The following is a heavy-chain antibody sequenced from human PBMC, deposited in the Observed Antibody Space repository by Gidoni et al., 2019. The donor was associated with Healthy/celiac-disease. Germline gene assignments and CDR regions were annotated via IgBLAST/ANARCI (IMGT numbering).Heavy chain of an antibody. D-gene: IGHD2-2*01. J-gene: IGHJ6*03. CDR2: IDHSGRT. Sequence: QLQLPESGSGLVKPSQTLSLTCAVSGGSISSGGYSWSWIRQPPGKGLEWIGYIDHSGRTYYNPSLKSRVTISVDRSKNQFSLKLSSVTAADTAVYYCARLAPEEYCSSTSCYPNYYYYYMDVWGKGTTVTVSS. CDR1: GGSISSGGYS. V-gene: IGHV4-30-2*01. CDR3: ARLAPEEYCSSTSCYPNYYYYYMDV.